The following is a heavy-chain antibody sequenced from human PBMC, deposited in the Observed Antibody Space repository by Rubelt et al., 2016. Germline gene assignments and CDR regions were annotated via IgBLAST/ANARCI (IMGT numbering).Heavy chain of an antibody. CDR1: GGSFSGYY. J-gene: IGHJ4*02. D-gene: IGHD4-23*01. CDR3: ARGAGGGNSAGY. V-gene: IGHV4-34*01. CDR2: ITHTGST. Sequence: QVQLQQWGAGLLKPSETLSLSCAVYGGSFSGYYWTWIRQPPGKGLEWIGEITHTGSTNYNPTLKSRVTISVDTSKNQFFLKVNSGTAADTAVYYCARGAGGGNSAGYWGQGTRVTVSS.